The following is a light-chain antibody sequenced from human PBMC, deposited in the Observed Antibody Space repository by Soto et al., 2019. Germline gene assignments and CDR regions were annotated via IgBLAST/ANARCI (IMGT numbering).Light chain of an antibody. Sequence: IVLPQSPGTLSLSPGERAALSCRASQSVSSSYLAWYQQKPGQAPRLLIFGASTRATGVPDRFSGSGSGPEYTLTITRLEPEDFAVYSCQQYGFSPISFGQGTRLEIK. CDR3: QQYGFSPIS. CDR2: GAS. J-gene: IGKJ5*01. V-gene: IGKV3-20*01. CDR1: QSVSSSY.